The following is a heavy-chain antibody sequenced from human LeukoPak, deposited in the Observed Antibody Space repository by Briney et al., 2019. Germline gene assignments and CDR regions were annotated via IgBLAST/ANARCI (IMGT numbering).Heavy chain of an antibody. J-gene: IGHJ5*02. D-gene: IGHD3-10*01. CDR2: INPNSGNT. CDR1: GYTFTGYY. V-gene: IGHV1-8*03. CDR3: ARPLRVTMIRGAAFRASSDFDP. Sequence: ASVKVSCKASGYTFTGYYMHWVRQAPGQGLEWMGWINPNSGNTGYAQKFQGRVTITRNTSISTAFMELSSLRSEDTAVYYCARPLRVTMIRGAAFRASSDFDPWGQGTLVTVSS.